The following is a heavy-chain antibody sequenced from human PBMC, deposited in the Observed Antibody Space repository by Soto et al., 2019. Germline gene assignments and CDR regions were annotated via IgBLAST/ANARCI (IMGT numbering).Heavy chain of an antibody. J-gene: IGHJ4*02. CDR2: MFASGSS. CDR1: GDSISSPNW. V-gene: IGHV4-4*02. Sequence: QVQLQESGPGLVKASETLSLTCAVSGDSISSPNWWSWYRQSPGKGLELIGEMFASGSSNYNPSLDGRVTISLDTSKNQLCPTLTSLTAADTAIYYCAREGFDHRPDYWGQGIPVSVSS. CDR3: AREGFDHRPDY.